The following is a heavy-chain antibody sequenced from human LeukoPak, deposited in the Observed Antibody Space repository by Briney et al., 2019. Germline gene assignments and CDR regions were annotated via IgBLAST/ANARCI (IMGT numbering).Heavy chain of an antibody. CDR3: ARYGVVIASTFYYMDV. D-gene: IGHD2-15*01. CDR2: MHPGGTT. J-gene: IGHJ6*03. V-gene: IGHV4-59*02. CDR1: GDSVSNYY. Sequence: SETLSLTCTVSGDSVSNYYWSWIRQSPGKGLEWIAFMHPGGTTKYSPSLMSRVAMSVDTSNNQSSLTLTSLTAADTAVYYCARYGVVIASTFYYMDVRGKGTAVTVSS.